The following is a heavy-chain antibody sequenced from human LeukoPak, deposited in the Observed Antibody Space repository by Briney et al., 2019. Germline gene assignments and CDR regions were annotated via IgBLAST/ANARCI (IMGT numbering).Heavy chain of an antibody. CDR2: ISWNSGSI. CDR1: GFTFDDYA. D-gene: IGHD2-8*01. Sequence: PGGSLRLSCAASGFTFDDYAMHWVRQAPGKGLEWVSGISWNSGSIGYGDSVKGRFTISRDDAKTSVYLRMNSLRAEDTAVYYCARALGYCTNGLCYGGSLPPNFDYWGQGILVTVSS. CDR3: ARALGYCTNGLCYGGSLPPNFDY. J-gene: IGHJ4*02. V-gene: IGHV3-9*01.